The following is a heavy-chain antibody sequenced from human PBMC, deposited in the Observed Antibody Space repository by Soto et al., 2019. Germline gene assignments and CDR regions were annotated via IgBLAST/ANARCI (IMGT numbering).Heavy chain of an antibody. CDR1: GGSFSGYY. Sequence: SETLSLTCAVYGGSFSGYYWSWIRQPPGKGLEWIGEINHSGSTNYNPSLKSRVTISVDTSKNQFSLKLSSVTAADTAVYYCARAQIVVVPAAMHRYYYYYMDVWGKGTTVTVSS. CDR3: ARAQIVVVPAAMHRYYYYYMDV. D-gene: IGHD2-2*01. J-gene: IGHJ6*03. CDR2: INHSGST. V-gene: IGHV4-34*01.